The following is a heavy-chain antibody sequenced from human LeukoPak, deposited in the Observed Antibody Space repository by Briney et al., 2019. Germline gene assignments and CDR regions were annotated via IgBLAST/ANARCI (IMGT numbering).Heavy chain of an antibody. D-gene: IGHD3-10*01. CDR2: ISISGGT. CDR1: DGPIRSHY. CDR3: ARDALVGFLSYYYIDV. V-gene: IGHV4-59*11. J-gene: IGHJ6*03. Sequence: SETLSLTSTVSDGPIRSHYWTWIRQSPIKGLEWIGDISISGGTKYNPSLRSRVTISIDTSRTQFSLRLSCVTAADTAVYYCARDALVGFLSYYYIDVWGKGITVTVSS.